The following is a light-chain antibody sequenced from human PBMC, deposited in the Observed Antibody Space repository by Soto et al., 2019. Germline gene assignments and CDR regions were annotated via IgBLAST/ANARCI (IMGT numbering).Light chain of an antibody. V-gene: IGLV2-14*01. CDR2: DVS. J-gene: IGLJ2*01. CDR1: SSDVGGYNY. CDR3: SSYTSSSSVV. Sequence: QSALTQPASVSGSPGQSITISCTGTSSDVGGYNYVSWYQQNPGKAPKLMIYDVSNRPSGVSNRFSGSKSGNTASLTISGLPAEDEADYYCSSYTSSSSVVFGGGTKVTVL.